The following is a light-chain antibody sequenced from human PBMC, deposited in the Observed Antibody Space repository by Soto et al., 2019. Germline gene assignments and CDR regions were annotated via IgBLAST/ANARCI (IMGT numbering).Light chain of an antibody. J-gene: IGLJ1*01. CDR2: EVS. CDR3: SAYTSSSSL. Sequence: QSVLTQPASVSGSPGQSTTISCTGTSRDVGGYNYVSWYQQHPGKAPKLMIYEVSNRPSGVSNRFSGSNSGNTASLTISGIQAEDEADYYCSAYTSSSSLFGTGTKVTVL. V-gene: IGLV2-14*01. CDR1: SRDVGGYNY.